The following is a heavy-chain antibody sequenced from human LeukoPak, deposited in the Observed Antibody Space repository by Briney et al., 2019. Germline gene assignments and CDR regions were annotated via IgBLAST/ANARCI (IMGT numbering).Heavy chain of an antibody. V-gene: IGHV4-39*07. J-gene: IGHJ4*02. CDR3: ARGNWGSVTDY. CDR1: GGSISSSSYY. D-gene: IGHD7-27*01. Sequence: PSETLSLTCTVSGGSISSSSYYWGWIRQPPGKGLEWIGSIYYSGSTYYNPSLKSRVTISVDTSKNQFSLKLSSVTAADTAVYYCARGNWGSVTDYWGQGTLVTVSS. CDR2: IYYSGST.